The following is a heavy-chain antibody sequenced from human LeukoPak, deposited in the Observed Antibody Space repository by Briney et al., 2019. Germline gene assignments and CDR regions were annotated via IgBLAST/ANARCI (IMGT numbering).Heavy chain of an antibody. CDR1: GGSFSGYY. J-gene: IGHJ4*02. CDR2: IYASGNT. Sequence: SETLSLTCAVYGGSFSGYYWSWIRQPAGKGPEWIGRIYASGNTRYNPSLKSRVAISVDTSKNQFSLKLSSVTAADTAVYYCARTRYYYNSRSYGAPYYFDYWGQGTLVTVSS. V-gene: IGHV4-59*10. CDR3: ARTRYYYNSRSYGAPYYFDY. D-gene: IGHD3-10*01.